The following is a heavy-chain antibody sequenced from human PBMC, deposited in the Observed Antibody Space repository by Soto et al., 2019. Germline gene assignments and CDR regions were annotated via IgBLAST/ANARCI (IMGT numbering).Heavy chain of an antibody. Sequence: SETLSLTCTVSGGPISSRSYYWGWIRQPPGKGLEWIGSIYYSGRTHYNPSLKSRVTISVDTSKNQFSLKLSSVTAADTAVYYCARRFLEWLLGTSWFDPWGQGTLVTFSS. V-gene: IGHV4-39*01. D-gene: IGHD3-3*01. CDR1: GGPISSRSYY. CDR2: IYYSGRT. J-gene: IGHJ5*02. CDR3: ARRFLEWLLGTSWFDP.